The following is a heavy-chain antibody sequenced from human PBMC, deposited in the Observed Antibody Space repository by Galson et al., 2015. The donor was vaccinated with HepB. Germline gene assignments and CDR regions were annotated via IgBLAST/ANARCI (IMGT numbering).Heavy chain of an antibody. CDR2: ISYDGSKK. CDR3: AREGDPVYSGSGPGDVFDI. V-gene: IGHV3-30-3*01. CDR1: GFTFTSYA. D-gene: IGHD5-12*01. J-gene: IGHJ3*02. Sequence: SLRLSCAASGFTFTSYAMHWVRQAPGKGLEWVAVISYDGSKKYYADSVKGRFTISRDNSKNTLYVQMNSLRREDTAVYFCAREGDPVYSGSGPGDVFDIWGQGTMVTVSS.